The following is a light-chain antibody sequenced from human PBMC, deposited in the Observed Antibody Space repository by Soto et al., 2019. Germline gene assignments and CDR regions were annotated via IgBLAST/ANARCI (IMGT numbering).Light chain of an antibody. CDR1: SSDVGGYNY. CDR3: SSYGGRNNLL. CDR2: EVS. V-gene: IGLV2-8*01. Sequence: QSVLTQPPSASGSPGQSVTISCTGTSSDVGGYNYVSWYQQHPGKAPKVMIYEVSKRPSGVPDRFSGSKSGNTASLTVSGLQGEDEADYYCSSYGGRNNLLFGGGTKLTVL. J-gene: IGLJ2*01.